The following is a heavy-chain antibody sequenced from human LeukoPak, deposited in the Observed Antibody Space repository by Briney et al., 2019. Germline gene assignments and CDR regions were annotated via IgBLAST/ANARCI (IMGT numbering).Heavy chain of an antibody. J-gene: IGHJ4*02. CDR3: ARVAKYCSSTSCHGDY. V-gene: IGHV1-18*01. D-gene: IGHD2-2*01. Sequence: PWASVKVSCKASGYTFTSYGISWVRQAPGQGLEWMGWISAYNGNTNYAQKLQGRVTMTTDTSTSTAYMELRSLRSDDTAVYYCARVAKYCSSTSCHGDYWGQGTLVTVSS. CDR1: GYTFTSYG. CDR2: ISAYNGNT.